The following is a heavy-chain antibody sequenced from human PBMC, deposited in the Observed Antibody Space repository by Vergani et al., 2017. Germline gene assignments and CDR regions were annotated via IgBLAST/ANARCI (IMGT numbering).Heavy chain of an antibody. CDR2: IYYSGST. CDR1: GGSISSYY. V-gene: IGHV4-59*01. Sequence: QVQLQESGPGLVKPSETLSLTCTVSGGSISSYYWSWIRQPPGKGLEWIGYIYYSGSTNSNPSLKSRVTISVDTSKNQFSLKLSSVTAADTAVYYCARDGRLGRGGGYFDYWGQGTLVTVSS. CDR3: ARDGRLGRGGGYFDY. D-gene: IGHD1-1*01. J-gene: IGHJ4*02.